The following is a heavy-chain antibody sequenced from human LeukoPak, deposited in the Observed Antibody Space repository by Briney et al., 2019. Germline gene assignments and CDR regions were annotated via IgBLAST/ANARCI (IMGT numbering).Heavy chain of an antibody. V-gene: IGHV6-1*01. CDR2: TYYRSKWYN. J-gene: IGHJ4*02. CDR1: GDSVSSNSAA. CDR3: ARDDVNSGPTHFCD. D-gene: IGHD7-27*01. Sequence: KASQTLSLTCAISGDSVSSNSAAWNWIRQSPSRGLEWLGRTYYRSKWYNDYAVSVKSRITINPDTSKNQFSLQLNSVTPEDTAVYYCARDDVNSGPTHFCDWGQGTLVTVSS.